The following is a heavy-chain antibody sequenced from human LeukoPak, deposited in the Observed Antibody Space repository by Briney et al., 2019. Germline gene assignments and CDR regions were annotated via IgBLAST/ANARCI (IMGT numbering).Heavy chain of an antibody. J-gene: IGHJ4*02. CDR2: ISWNSGSI. CDR3: AKSDLWFGELLGY. Sequence: GGSLRLSCAASGFTFDDYAMHWVRQAPGEGLEWVSGISWNSGSIGYADSVKGRFTISRDNAKNSLYLQMNSLRAEDTALYYCAKSDLWFGELLGYWGQGTPVTVSS. CDR1: GFTFDDYA. D-gene: IGHD3-10*01. V-gene: IGHV3-9*01.